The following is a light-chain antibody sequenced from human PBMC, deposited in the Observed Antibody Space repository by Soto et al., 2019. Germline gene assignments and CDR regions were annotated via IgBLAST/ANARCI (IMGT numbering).Light chain of an antibody. J-gene: IGKJ1*01. CDR1: QGFGDD. V-gene: IGKV3-11*01. CDR3: HSRSTWPRT. CDR2: DAY. Sequence: EIVLTQSPATLSLSPGEKATLSCRASQGFGDDLSWYQQKPGQTPRLLIYDAYNKAAGIPGRFSGSGSGTDFTLTISSLEPEDFAVYYCHSRSTWPRTFGQGTNVEIK.